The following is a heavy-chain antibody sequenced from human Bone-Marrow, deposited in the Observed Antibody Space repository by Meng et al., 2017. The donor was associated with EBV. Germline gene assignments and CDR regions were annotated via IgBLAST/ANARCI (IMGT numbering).Heavy chain of an antibody. D-gene: IGHD6-19*01. CDR1: GFTFSDYY. CDR2: ISSSGSSI. Sequence: QQLLVEAGGGLVKPGGSPRLSCAASGFTFSDYYMSWIRQAPGKGLEWVSYISSSGSSIYYVDSVKGRFTISRDNAKNSLYLQMDSLRAEDTALYYCARGQGPVEGCFDYWGQGTLVTVSS. J-gene: IGHJ4*02. CDR3: ARGQGPVEGCFDY. V-gene: IGHV3-11*01.